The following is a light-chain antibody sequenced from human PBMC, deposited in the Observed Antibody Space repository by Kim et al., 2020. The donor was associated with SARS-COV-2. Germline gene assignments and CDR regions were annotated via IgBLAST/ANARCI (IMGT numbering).Light chain of an antibody. Sequence: GQSITISCTGTSSDIGNYNYVSWYQQHPDKAPKLMISEVSQRPSGVSNRFSGSKSGNTASLTISGLQAEDEADYYCISYTTSDTYVFGTGTKVTVL. CDR1: SSDIGNYNY. J-gene: IGLJ1*01. V-gene: IGLV2-14*01. CDR2: EVS. CDR3: ISYTTSDTYV.